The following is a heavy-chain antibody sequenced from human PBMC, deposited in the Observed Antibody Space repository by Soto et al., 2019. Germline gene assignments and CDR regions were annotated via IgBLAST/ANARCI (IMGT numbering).Heavy chain of an antibody. CDR1: GFPFSSYS. Sequence: PGGSLRLSCAASGFPFSSYSMNWVRQAPGKGLEWVSYISSSSSTIYYADSVKGRFTISRDNAKNSLYLQMNSLRAEDTAVYYCARAGMYSDYDESRFDYWGQGTLVTVSS. J-gene: IGHJ4*02. CDR2: ISSSSSTI. CDR3: ARAGMYSDYDESRFDY. V-gene: IGHV3-48*01. D-gene: IGHD5-12*01.